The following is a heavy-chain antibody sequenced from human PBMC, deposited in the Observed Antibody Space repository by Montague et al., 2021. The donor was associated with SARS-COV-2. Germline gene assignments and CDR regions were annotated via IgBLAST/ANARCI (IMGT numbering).Heavy chain of an antibody. CDR1: GFTVSSNY. V-gene: IGHV3-53*01. CDR3: ARGGGYYSYGMDV. J-gene: IGHJ6*02. Sequence: LRLSCAASGFTVSSNYMSWVRQAPGKGLQWVSVIYSGGSTYSADSVKGRFTVSRDNSKNTLILQMNSLRAEDTAVYYCARGGGYYSYGMDVWGQGTTVTVSS. CDR2: IYSGGST. D-gene: IGHD2-15*01.